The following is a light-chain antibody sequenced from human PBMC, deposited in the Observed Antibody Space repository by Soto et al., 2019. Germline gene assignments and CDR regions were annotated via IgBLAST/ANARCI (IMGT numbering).Light chain of an antibody. Sequence: SLLSRPASVCGSPGQSITISCTGTISDVGSYNFVSWYQQLPGKAPKLMIYEVINRPSGVSNRFSGSKSGNTASLTISGLQAEDEADYYCSSYTTSSNYVFGSGTKVTV. CDR1: ISDVGSYNF. CDR3: SSYTTSSNYV. V-gene: IGLV2-14*01. J-gene: IGLJ1*01. CDR2: EVI.